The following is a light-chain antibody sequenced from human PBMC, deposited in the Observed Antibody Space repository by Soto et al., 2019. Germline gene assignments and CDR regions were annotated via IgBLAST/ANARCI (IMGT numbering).Light chain of an antibody. Sequence: QSVLTQPPSASGTPGQRVTISCSGSSSNIGSNYVYWYQQLPGTAPKLLIYRNNQRPSGVPDRFSGSKSGTSASLAISGLRSEDEADYYCAAWYDSLRGQKVFGGGTKVTVL. V-gene: IGLV1-47*01. CDR2: RNN. J-gene: IGLJ3*02. CDR1: SSNIGSNY. CDR3: AAWYDSLRGQKV.